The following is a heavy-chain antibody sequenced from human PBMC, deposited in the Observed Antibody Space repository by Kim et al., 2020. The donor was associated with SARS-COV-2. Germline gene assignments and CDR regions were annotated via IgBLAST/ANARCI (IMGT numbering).Heavy chain of an antibody. Sequence: AVSVKSRITINPDTSKNQFSLQLNSVTPEDTAVYYCARELGQQLPDPFDYWGQGTLVTVSS. V-gene: IGHV6-1*01. CDR3: ARELGQQLPDPFDY. D-gene: IGHD6-13*01. J-gene: IGHJ4*02.